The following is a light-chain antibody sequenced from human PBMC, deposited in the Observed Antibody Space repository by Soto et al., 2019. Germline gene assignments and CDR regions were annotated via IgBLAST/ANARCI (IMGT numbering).Light chain of an antibody. CDR1: QSVSNNY. CDR2: GAS. Sequence: EIVLTQSPGTLSLSPGERATLSCRAIQSVSNNYLAWYQQKPGQAPRLLINGASNRATGIPDRFSGSGSGTDFTLTISRLEPEDFAVYYCQQYGTSPRTCGQGTKVDI. J-gene: IGKJ1*01. V-gene: IGKV3-20*01. CDR3: QQYGTSPRT.